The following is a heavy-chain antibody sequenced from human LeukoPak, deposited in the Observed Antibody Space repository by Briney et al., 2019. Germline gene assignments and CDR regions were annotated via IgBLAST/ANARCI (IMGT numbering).Heavy chain of an antibody. CDR2: ISSSGSTL. V-gene: IGHV3-48*03. CDR1: GFTFSSYE. J-gene: IGHJ4*02. Sequence: PGGSLRLSCAASGFTFSSYEMNWVRQAPGKGLEWVSYISSSGSTLYYADSVKGRFTISRDNAKNSLYLQMNSLRAEDTAVYYCARVRAAAAYFDYWGQGTLVTVSS. CDR3: ARVRAAAAYFDY. D-gene: IGHD6-13*01.